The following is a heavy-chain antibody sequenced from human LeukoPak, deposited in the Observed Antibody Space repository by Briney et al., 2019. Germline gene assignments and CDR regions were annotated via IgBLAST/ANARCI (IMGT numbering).Heavy chain of an antibody. D-gene: IGHD1-26*01. CDR2: IKPDGSGK. J-gene: IGHJ4*02. CDR1: GFTFSSYW. Sequence: GGSLRLSCAASGFTFSSYWMNWVRQAPGKRPEWVANIKPDGSGKYYVDSVKGRFTVSRDNAKNSLYLQMNSLRAEDTAVYYCAKDWEYWGQGTLVTVSS. V-gene: IGHV3-7*01. CDR3: AKDWEY.